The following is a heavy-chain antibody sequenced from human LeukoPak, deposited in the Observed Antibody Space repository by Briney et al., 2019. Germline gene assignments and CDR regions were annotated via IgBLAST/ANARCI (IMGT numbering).Heavy chain of an antibody. D-gene: IGHD3-10*01. V-gene: IGHV4-59*11. Sequence: SETLSLTCNVSGASISGHYWSWLRRSPGKGLECIGYIYSGSVDYNPSLKSRATISGDASKNQVSLILKSVTTADTAIYYCVKVGYGSGTWGWFDPWGQGILVTVST. J-gene: IGHJ5*02. CDR1: GASISGHY. CDR3: VKVGYGSGTWGWFDP. CDR2: IYSGSV.